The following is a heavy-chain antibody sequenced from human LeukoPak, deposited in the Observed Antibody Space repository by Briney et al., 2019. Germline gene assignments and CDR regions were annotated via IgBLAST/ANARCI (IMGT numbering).Heavy chain of an antibody. J-gene: IGHJ4*02. CDR3: ARDRGSSSWYYFDY. CDR2: IYYSGST. Sequence: PAETLSLTCTVSGGSISSGDYYCSWIRQPPGKVLEGIGYIYYSGSTYYNPSLKSRVTISVDTSKNQFSLKLSSVTAADTAVYYCARDRGSSSWYYFDYWGQGTLVTVSS. V-gene: IGHV4-30-4*01. D-gene: IGHD6-13*01. CDR1: GGSISSGDYY.